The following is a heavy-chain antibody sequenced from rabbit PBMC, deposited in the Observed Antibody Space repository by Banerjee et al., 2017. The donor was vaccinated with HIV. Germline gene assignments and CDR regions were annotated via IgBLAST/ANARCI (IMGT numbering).Heavy chain of an antibody. V-gene: IGHV1S45*01. CDR3: ASGPYAGYAGYGYPYYFNL. Sequence: QEQLVESGGGLVQPEGSLTLTCTASGFSFSSGYDMCWVRQAPGKGLEWIACIDAGSSGSTYYASWAKGRFTISKTSSTTVTLQMTSLTAADTATYFCASGPYAGYAGYGYPYYFNLWGQGTLVTVS. CDR2: IDAGSSGST. CDR1: GFSFSSGYD. J-gene: IGHJ4*01. D-gene: IGHD6-1*01.